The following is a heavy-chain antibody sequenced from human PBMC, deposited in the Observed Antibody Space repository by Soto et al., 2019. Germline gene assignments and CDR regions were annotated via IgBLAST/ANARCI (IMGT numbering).Heavy chain of an antibody. D-gene: IGHD3-22*01. Sequence: ASVKVSCKASGYTLSGYAMTWVRQAPGQGLEWMGWINPSNDNTNYAQKFRGRVTMTTDASTSTAHMELRSLKSDDTAVYYCARDTQQDSNGYYLEWFDPWGQGTLVTVSS. V-gene: IGHV1-18*04. J-gene: IGHJ5*02. CDR2: INPSNDNT. CDR1: GYTLSGYA. CDR3: ARDTQQDSNGYYLEWFDP.